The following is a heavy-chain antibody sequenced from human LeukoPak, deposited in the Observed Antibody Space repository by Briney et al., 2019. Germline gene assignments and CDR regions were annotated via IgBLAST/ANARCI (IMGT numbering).Heavy chain of an antibody. CDR2: ISAYNGNT. CDR1: GYTFTSYG. CDR3: ARLKSSRDSSGYYDY. J-gene: IGHJ4*02. Sequence: GASVKVSCKASGYTFTSYGISWVRQAPGQGLEWMGWISAYNGNTSYAQKLQGRVTMTTDTSTSTAYMELRSLRSDDTAVYYCARLKSSRDSSGYYDYWGQGTLVTVSS. V-gene: IGHV1-18*01. D-gene: IGHD3-22*01.